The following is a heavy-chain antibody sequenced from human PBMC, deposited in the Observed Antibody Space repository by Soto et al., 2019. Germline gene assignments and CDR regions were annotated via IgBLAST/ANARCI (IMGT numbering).Heavy chain of an antibody. CDR2: ISSSSGTI. Sequence: GGSLRLSCAASGFTFSSYSMNWVRQAPGKGLEWVSHISSSSGTIYYADSVKGRFTISTDNAKNSLYLQMNSLRDEDTAVYYCARGGTYYYDSSGSTFDYWGQGTLVTVSS. J-gene: IGHJ4*02. CDR3: ARGGTYYYDSSGSTFDY. D-gene: IGHD3-22*01. V-gene: IGHV3-48*02. CDR1: GFTFSSYS.